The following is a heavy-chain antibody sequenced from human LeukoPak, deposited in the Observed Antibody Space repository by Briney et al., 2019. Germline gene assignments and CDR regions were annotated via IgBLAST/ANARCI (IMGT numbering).Heavy chain of an antibody. CDR1: GFTFSNYW. D-gene: IGHD3-10*01. Sequence: GGSLRLSCAASGFTFSNYWMTWVRQSPGKGLEWVAIIKPDGSDRYSVVSEKGRFTVSRDNAKNSLYLQMSSLRAEDTAVYYCARGGHRQKEFWGQGTLVTVSS. J-gene: IGHJ4*02. CDR2: IKPDGSDR. CDR3: ARGGHRQKEF. V-gene: IGHV3-7*01.